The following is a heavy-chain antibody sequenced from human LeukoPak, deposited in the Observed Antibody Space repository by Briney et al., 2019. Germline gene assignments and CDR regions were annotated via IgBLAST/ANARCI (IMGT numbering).Heavy chain of an antibody. V-gene: IGHV4-34*01. CDR2: INHSGGT. CDR1: GGSFSGYY. D-gene: IGHD2-15*01. J-gene: IGHJ6*03. Sequence: SETLSLTCAVYGGSFSGYYWSWIRQPPGKGLEWIGEINHSGGTNYNPSLKSRVTISVDTSKNQFSLKLSSVTAADTAVYYCARGYCSGGSCYSYYYYNYMDAWGKGTTVTVSS. CDR3: ARGYCSGGSCYSYYYYNYMDA.